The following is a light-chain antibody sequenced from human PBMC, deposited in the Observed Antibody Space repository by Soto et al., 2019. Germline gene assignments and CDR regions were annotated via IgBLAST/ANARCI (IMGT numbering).Light chain of an antibody. CDR1: QGISTY. V-gene: IGKV1-27*01. CDR2: DAS. Sequence: DIQMTQSPSSLSASVGDRVNINCRASQGISTYLAWYQQKPGKVPKVLIYDASTLQSGVPSRFSGSGSGTDFTRTISSLQPEDVATYYCQEYGIAPQTFGQGTKVELK. CDR3: QEYGIAPQT. J-gene: IGKJ1*01.